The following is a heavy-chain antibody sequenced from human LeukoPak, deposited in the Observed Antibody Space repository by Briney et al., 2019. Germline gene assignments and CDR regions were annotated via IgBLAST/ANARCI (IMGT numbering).Heavy chain of an antibody. CDR3: ARGLWFGELSLDY. Sequence: GGSLRLSCAASGFTFNSYSMNWVRQAPGKGLEWVSSISGSNSYIYYADSMKGRFTISRDNAKNSLYLQMNSLRAEDTAVYYCARGLWFGELSLDYWGQGTLVTVSS. V-gene: IGHV3-21*01. CDR1: GFTFNSYS. D-gene: IGHD3-10*01. J-gene: IGHJ4*02. CDR2: ISGSNSYI.